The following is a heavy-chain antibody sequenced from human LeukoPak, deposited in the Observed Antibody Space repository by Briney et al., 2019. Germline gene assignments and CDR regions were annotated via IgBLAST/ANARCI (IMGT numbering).Heavy chain of an antibody. Sequence: GGSLRLSCAASGFTFSSYGMHWVRQAPGKGLEWVAVIWYDGRNKYYADSVKCRFTISRDNYKNPMYLQMNSLRAEDTAVYYCARGPTYYDFWSGYSTLDFWGKGTLVTVSS. CDR3: ARGPTYYDFWSGYSTLDF. V-gene: IGHV3-33*01. D-gene: IGHD3-3*01. J-gene: IGHJ4*02. CDR2: IWYDGRNK. CDR1: GFTFSSYG.